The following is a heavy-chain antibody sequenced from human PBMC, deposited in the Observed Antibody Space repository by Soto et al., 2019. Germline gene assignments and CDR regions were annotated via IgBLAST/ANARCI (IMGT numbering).Heavy chain of an antibody. J-gene: IGHJ4*02. CDR1: GYTLTELS. D-gene: IGHD6-19*01. CDR2: FDPEDGET. V-gene: IGHV1-24*01. Sequence: ASVKVSCKVSGYTLTELSMHWVQQAPGKGLEWMGGFDPEDGETIYAQKFQGRVTMTEDTSTDTAYMELSSLRSEDTAVYYCATSPTHLYSSGLYFDYWGQGTLVTVSS. CDR3: ATSPTHLYSSGLYFDY.